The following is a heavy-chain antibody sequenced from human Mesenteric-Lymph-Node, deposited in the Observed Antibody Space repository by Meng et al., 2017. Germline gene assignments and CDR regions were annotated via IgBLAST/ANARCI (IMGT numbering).Heavy chain of an antibody. CDR2: ISWNSGSI. J-gene: IGHJ4*02. CDR3: TRYRESIDY. V-gene: IGHV3-9*01. Sequence: SLKISCAASGFTFDDYAMHWVRQAPGKGLEWVSGISWNSGSIGYADSVKGRFTISRDNAKNSLYLQMNSLRADDTAVYYCTRYRESIDYWGQGTLVTVSS. D-gene: IGHD1-1*01. CDR1: GFTFDDYA.